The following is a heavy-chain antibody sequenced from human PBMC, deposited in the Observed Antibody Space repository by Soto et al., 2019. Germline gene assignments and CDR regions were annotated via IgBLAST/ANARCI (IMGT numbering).Heavy chain of an antibody. CDR3: ASYREQLVLYGMDV. V-gene: IGHV1-46*01. CDR1: GYTFTSYY. D-gene: IGHD6-13*01. J-gene: IGHJ6*02. CDR2: INPSGGST. Sequence: GASVKVSCKASGYTFTSYYMHWVRQAPGQGLEWMGIINPSGGSTSYAQKFQGRVTMTRDTSTSTVYMELSSLRSDDTAVFYCASYREQLVLYGMDVWGQGTTVTVSS.